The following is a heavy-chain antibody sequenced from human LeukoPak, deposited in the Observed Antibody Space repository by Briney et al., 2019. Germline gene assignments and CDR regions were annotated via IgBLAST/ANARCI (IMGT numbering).Heavy chain of an antibody. CDR1: GGSISSGGYF. V-gene: IGHV4-31*03. D-gene: IGHD3-10*01. Sequence: SETLSLTCTVSGGSISSGGYFWSWIRQNPGKGLEWIGYIYHGGNTYYNPSLKSRVTISVDTTKNQFSLTLSSVTAADTAMYYCARVRYYGSGEEIDPWGQGTLVTVSS. CDR3: ARVRYYGSGEEIDP. CDR2: IYHGGNT. J-gene: IGHJ5*02.